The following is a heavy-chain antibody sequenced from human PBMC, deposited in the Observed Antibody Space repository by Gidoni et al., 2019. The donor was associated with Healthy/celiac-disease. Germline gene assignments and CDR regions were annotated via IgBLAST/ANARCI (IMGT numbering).Heavy chain of an antibody. CDR2: IIPIFGTA. J-gene: IGHJ4*02. V-gene: IGHV1-69*01. Sequence: QVQLVQSGAEVKKPGSSVKISFKASGCTFSSYAISWVRQAPGQGREWMGGIIPIFGTANYAQKFQGRVTITAEESTSTAYMELSRLRSEDTAVYYCASGRYFDWLQGFDYWGQGTLVTVSS. CDR1: GCTFSSYA. CDR3: ASGRYFDWLQGFDY. D-gene: IGHD3-9*01.